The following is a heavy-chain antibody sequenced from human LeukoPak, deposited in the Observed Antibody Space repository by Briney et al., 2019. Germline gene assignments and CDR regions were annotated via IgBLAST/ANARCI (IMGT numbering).Heavy chain of an antibody. CDR3: ARAPGGATQSIKDY. V-gene: IGHV1-2*06. J-gene: IGHJ4*02. CDR2: INPNSGGT. CDR1: GYTFTGYY. D-gene: IGHD1-26*01. Sequence: ASVNVSCTASGYTFTGYYMHWARPAPGQGLEWMGRINPNSGGTNYAQKFQGRVTMTRDTSISTAYMELSRLRSDDTAVYYCARAPGGATQSIKDYWGQGTLVTVSS.